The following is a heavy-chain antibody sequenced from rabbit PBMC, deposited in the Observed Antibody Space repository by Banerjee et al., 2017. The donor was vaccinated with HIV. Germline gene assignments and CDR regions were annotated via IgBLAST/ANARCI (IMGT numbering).Heavy chain of an antibody. Sequence: QSLEESGGDLVKPGASLTLTCTASGFSFSSSGWISWVRQAPGKGLEWIGYIHAGGRTIYASWVNGRFTISKTSSTTVTLQMTSLTAADTATYFCVRYSSKSGYFDLWGQGTLVTVS. CDR3: VRYSSKSGYFDL. CDR1: GFSFSSSGW. D-gene: IGHD1-1*01. J-gene: IGHJ4*01. V-gene: IGHV1S40*01. CDR2: IHAGGRT.